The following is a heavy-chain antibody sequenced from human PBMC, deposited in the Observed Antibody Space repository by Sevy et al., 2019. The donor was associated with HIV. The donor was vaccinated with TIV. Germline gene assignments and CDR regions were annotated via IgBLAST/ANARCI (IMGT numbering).Heavy chain of an antibody. Sequence: GGSLRLSCAASGFTFSNYAMSWVRQAPGEGLEWVSSISRSGGSIHYADSVKGRFTISRDNSKNTLYLQMNSLRAEETAVYYCAKVDVVVPVADYGLDVWGQGTTVTVSS. D-gene: IGHD2-2*01. J-gene: IGHJ6*02. V-gene: IGHV3-23*01. CDR2: ISRSGGSI. CDR1: GFTFSNYA. CDR3: AKVDVVVPVADYGLDV.